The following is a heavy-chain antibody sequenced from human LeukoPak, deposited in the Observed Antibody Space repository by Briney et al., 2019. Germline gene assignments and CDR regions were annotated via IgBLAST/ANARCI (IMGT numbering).Heavy chain of an antibody. CDR3: ARSVGYYGSGSYHY. Sequence: ASVKVSCKASGYTFTGYYMHWVRQAPGQGLEWMGWINPNSGGTNYAQKFQGRVTMTRDTSISTAYMELSRLRSDDTAVYYCARSVGYYGSGSYHYWGQGTLVTVSS. CDR2: INPNSGGT. D-gene: IGHD3-10*01. V-gene: IGHV1-2*02. CDR1: GYTFTGYY. J-gene: IGHJ4*02.